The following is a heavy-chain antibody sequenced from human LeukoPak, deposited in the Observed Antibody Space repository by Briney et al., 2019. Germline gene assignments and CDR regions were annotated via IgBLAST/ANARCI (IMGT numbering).Heavy chain of an antibody. CDR2: IYSGGST. J-gene: IGHJ4*02. CDR1: GFTVSRKY. D-gene: IGHD2-15*01. Sequence: GGSLRLSCAASGFTVSRKYMSWVRQAPGKGLEWVSVIYSGGSTYYADSVKGRFTISRDNSRNTLYLQMNTLRAEDTAVYFCAKSPVSSCRGSFCYPFDYWGQGNLVTVSS. V-gene: IGHV3-66*01. CDR3: AKSPVSSCRGSFCYPFDY.